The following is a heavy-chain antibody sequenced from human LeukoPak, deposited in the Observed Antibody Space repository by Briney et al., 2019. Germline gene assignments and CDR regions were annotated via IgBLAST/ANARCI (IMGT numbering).Heavy chain of an antibody. D-gene: IGHD5-12*01. Sequence: SETLSLTCTVSGGSISSHYWSWIRQPPGKGLEWMGYIYYSGSTNYNPSLKSRVTISVDTSKNQFSLKLTSVTAADTALYYCARDGEYSAYVNAFDIWGQGTMVTVSS. CDR2: IYYSGST. CDR1: GGSISSHY. CDR3: ARDGEYSAYVNAFDI. V-gene: IGHV4-59*11. J-gene: IGHJ3*02.